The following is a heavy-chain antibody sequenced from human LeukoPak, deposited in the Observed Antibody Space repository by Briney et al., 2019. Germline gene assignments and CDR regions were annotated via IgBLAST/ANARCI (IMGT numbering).Heavy chain of an antibody. CDR1: GYTLTELS. J-gene: IGHJ3*02. CDR3: ATTGYCSGGSCYLDAFDI. Sequence: ASVKVSCKVSGYTLTELSMHWVRQAPGKGLEWVGGFDPEDGETIYAQKFQGRVTMTEDTSTDTAYMELSSLRSEDTAVYYCATTGYCSGGSCYLDAFDIWGQGTMVTVSS. V-gene: IGHV1-24*01. D-gene: IGHD2-15*01. CDR2: FDPEDGET.